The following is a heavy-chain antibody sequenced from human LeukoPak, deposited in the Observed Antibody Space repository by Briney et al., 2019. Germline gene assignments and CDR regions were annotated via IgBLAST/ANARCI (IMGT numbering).Heavy chain of an antibody. Sequence: GGSLRLSCAASGFTFSSYGMHWVRQAPGKGLEWVAVIWYDGSNKYYADSVKGRFTISRDNSKNTLYLQMNSLRAEDTAVYYCARDLGYYGSGSYMGGAFDIWGQGTMVTVSS. CDR2: IWYDGSNK. D-gene: IGHD3-10*01. CDR1: GFTFSSYG. J-gene: IGHJ3*02. CDR3: ARDLGYYGSGSYMGGAFDI. V-gene: IGHV3-33*01.